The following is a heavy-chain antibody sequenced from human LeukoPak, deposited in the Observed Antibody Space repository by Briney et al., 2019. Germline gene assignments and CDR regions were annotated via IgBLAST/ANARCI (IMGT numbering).Heavy chain of an antibody. CDR2: IYTSGST. V-gene: IGHV4-61*02. CDR1: GGSISSGSYY. J-gene: IGHJ4*02. CDR3: ARDQRRGDYGDYFDY. Sequence: SETLSLTCTVSGGSISSGSYYWSWIRQPAGKGLEWIGRIYTSGSTNYNPSLKSRVTISVDTSKNQFSLKLNSVTAADTAVYYCARDQRRGDYGDYFDYWGQGTLVTVSS. D-gene: IGHD4-17*01.